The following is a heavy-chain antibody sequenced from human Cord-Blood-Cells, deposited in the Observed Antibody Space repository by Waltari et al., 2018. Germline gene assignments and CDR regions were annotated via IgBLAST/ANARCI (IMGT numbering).Heavy chain of an antibody. D-gene: IGHD4-17*01. V-gene: IGHV3-30-3*01. Sequence: QVQLVESGGGVVQPGRSLRLSCAASGFIFSSYAMHWARQAPGKGLEWVAVIAYDGSNKYYADSVKVRFTISRDNSKNTLYLQRNSLRAEDTAVYYCARTVYGDYVDYWGQGTLFTVSS. J-gene: IGHJ4*02. CDR3: ARTVYGDYVDY. CDR1: GFIFSSYA. CDR2: IAYDGSNK.